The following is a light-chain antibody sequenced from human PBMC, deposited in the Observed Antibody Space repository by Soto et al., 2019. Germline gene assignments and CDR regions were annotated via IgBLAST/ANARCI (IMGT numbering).Light chain of an antibody. CDR1: QSLSSY. CDR3: QQRSNWLT. V-gene: IGKV3-11*01. Sequence: EIVVPQSPATLYLSPGERATLSCRASQSLSSYLAWYQQKPGQAPRLLIYDASNRATGIPARSSGSGSGTDFTLTISSLEPEDFAVYYCQQRSNWLTFGGGTKVDI. J-gene: IGKJ4*01. CDR2: DAS.